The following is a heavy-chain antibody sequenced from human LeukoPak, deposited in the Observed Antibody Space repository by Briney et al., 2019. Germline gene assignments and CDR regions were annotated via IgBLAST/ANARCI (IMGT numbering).Heavy chain of an antibody. CDR2: IIPILGIA. Sequence: GASVKVSCKASGGTFSSYAISWMRQAPGQGLEWMGRIIPILGIANYAQKFQGRVTITADKSTSTAYMELSSLRSEDTAVYYCASQPRIVELPYDYWGQGTLVTVSS. D-gene: IGHD5-24*01. CDR3: ASQPRIVELPYDY. CDR1: GGTFSSYA. J-gene: IGHJ4*02. V-gene: IGHV1-69*04.